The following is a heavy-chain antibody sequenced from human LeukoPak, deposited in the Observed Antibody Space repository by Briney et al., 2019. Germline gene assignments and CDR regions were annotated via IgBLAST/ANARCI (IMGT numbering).Heavy chain of an antibody. CDR3: ARQYYDYVWGSYLDY. J-gene: IGHJ4*02. CDR1: GGSFSGYY. D-gene: IGHD3-16*01. CDR2: IYHSGNT. V-gene: IGHV4-34*01. Sequence: SETLSLTCAVYGGSFSGYYWSWIRQPPGKGLEWIGEIYHSGNTNYNPSLKSRVTISIDKSKNQFSLKLSSVTAADTAVYYCARQYYDYVWGSYLDYWGQGTLVTVSS.